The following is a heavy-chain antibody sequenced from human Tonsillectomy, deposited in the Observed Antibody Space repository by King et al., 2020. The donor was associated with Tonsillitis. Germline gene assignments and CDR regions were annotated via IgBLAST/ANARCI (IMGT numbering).Heavy chain of an antibody. J-gene: IGHJ3*01. CDR1: GFTFSSYA. CDR3: AKDKVATMPRNAFDF. V-gene: IGHV3-23*04. D-gene: IGHD5-12*01. CDR2: ISGSGGST. Sequence: VQLVESGGGLVQSEGSLRLYCAASGFTFSSYAMSWVRQAPGKGLEWVSGISGSGGSTCSADSVKGRFTISRDNSKNTLYLQMNSLRAEDTAVYFCAKDKVATMPRNAFDFWGQGTMVTVSS.